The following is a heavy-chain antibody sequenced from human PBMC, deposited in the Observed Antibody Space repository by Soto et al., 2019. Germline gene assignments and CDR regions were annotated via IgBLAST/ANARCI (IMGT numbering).Heavy chain of an antibody. V-gene: IGHV4-39*01. J-gene: IGHJ4*02. CDR2: IYYSGST. CDR3: ASHGRVGSSGYYYESSGYYYEGYFDY. CDR1: GGSISSSSYC. D-gene: IGHD3-22*01. Sequence: LSLTCTVSGGSISSSSYCCGWIRQPPGKGLEWIGSIYYSGSTYYNPSLKSRVTISVDTSKNQFSLKLSSVTAADTAVYYCASHGRVGSSGYYYESSGYYYEGYFDYWGQGTLVTVSS.